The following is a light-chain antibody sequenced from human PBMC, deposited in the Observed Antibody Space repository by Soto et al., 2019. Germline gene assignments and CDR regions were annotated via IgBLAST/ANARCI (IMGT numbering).Light chain of an antibody. V-gene: IGKV3-11*01. CDR1: QSVSSY. CDR3: QQRRNWPLT. Sequence: EIVLTQSPATLSLSPGERATLSCRASQSVSSYLACYQQKPGQAPRLLIYDASNRATGIPARFSGSGSGTDFPLTISSLEPEDVAVYYCQQRRNWPLTFGPGTKVDIK. CDR2: DAS. J-gene: IGKJ3*01.